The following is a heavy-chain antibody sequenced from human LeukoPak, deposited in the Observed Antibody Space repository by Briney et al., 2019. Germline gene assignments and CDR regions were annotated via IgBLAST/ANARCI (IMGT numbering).Heavy chain of an antibody. Sequence: GGSLRLSCAASGFTFSSYSMNWVRQAPGKGLEGVSSISSSSSYIYYEDSVKGRFTISRDNAKNSLYLQMNSLRAEDTAVYYCARGPDYDFWSGYLSFDYWGQGTLVTVSS. CDR2: ISSSSSYI. J-gene: IGHJ4*02. V-gene: IGHV3-21*01. CDR3: ARGPDYDFWSGYLSFDY. D-gene: IGHD3-3*01. CDR1: GFTFSSYS.